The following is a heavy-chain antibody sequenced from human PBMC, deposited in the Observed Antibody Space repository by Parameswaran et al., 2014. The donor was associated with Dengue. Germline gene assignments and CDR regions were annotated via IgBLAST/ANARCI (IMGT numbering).Heavy chain of an antibody. CDR2: ISGSGGST. V-gene: IGHV3-23*01. Sequence: WSRDPPGKGLEWVSAISGSGGSTYYADSVKGRFTISRDNSKNTLYLQMNSLRAEDTAVYYCAKVMYYDFWSGYCLFDYWGQGTLVTVSS. CDR3: AKVMYYDFWSGYCLFDY. D-gene: IGHD3-3*01. J-gene: IGHJ4*02.